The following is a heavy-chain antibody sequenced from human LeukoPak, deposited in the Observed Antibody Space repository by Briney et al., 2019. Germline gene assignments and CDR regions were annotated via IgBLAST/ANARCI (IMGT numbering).Heavy chain of an antibody. CDR2: ISFGGSNK. V-gene: IGHV3-30-3*01. CDR3: ARDPDSSGYSTGAFDI. D-gene: IGHD3-22*01. J-gene: IGHJ3*02. CDR1: GFTFSSYA. Sequence: PGGSLRLSCAASGFTFSSYALHWVRQAPGKGLEWVALISFGGSNKYYADSVKGLFTISRDNSKNTLYLQMNSLRAEDTAVYYCARDPDSSGYSTGAFDIWGQGTMVTVSS.